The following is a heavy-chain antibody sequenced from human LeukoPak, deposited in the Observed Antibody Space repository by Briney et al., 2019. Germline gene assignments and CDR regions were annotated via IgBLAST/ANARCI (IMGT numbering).Heavy chain of an antibody. CDR3: ARRGPDYYDSSGYYFDY. J-gene: IGHJ4*02. V-gene: IGHV4-59*01. D-gene: IGHD3-22*01. CDR1: GGFISSYY. CDR2: IYYSGST. Sequence: SETLSLTCTVSGGFISSYYWSWIRQPPAKGLEWIGHIYYSGSTNYSPSLKSRVTISVDTSKNHFSLKLSSVTAADTAVYYCARRGPDYYDSSGYYFDYWGQGSLVTVSS.